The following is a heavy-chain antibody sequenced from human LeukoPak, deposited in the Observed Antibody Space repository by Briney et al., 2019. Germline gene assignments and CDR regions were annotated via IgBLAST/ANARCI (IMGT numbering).Heavy chain of an antibody. J-gene: IGHJ5*02. D-gene: IGHD6-13*01. CDR2: IYYSGSN. CDR3: ARARRIAAAGTHWFDP. CDR1: GVSISSSSYY. Sequence: SETLSLTCTVSGVSISSSSYYWGWIRQPPGKGLEWIVSIYYSGSNYYHPSLKSRFTISVDTSKNQFSLKLSSVTAADTAVYYCARARRIAAAGTHWFDPWGQGTLVTVSS. V-gene: IGHV4-39*07.